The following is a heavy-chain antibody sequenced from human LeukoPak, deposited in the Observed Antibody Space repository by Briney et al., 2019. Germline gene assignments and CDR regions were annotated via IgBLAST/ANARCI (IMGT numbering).Heavy chain of an antibody. CDR3: ARTRRYFDWLPGSSVAFDI. J-gene: IGHJ3*02. V-gene: IGHV5-51*01. D-gene: IGHD3-9*01. CDR1: GYSFTSYW. Sequence: GESLKISCKGSGYSFTSYWIGWVRQMPGKGLEWMGIIYPGDSDTRYSPSFQGQVTISADKSISTAYLQWSSLKASDTAMYYCARTRRYFDWLPGSSVAFDIWGQGTMVTVSS. CDR2: IYPGDSDT.